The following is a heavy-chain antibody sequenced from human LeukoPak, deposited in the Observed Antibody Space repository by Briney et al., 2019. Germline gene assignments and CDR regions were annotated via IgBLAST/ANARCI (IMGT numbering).Heavy chain of an antibody. CDR1: GFSFSNFA. V-gene: IGHV3-23*01. CDR2: ISGSGGST. D-gene: IGHD1-1*01. J-gene: IGHJ4*02. Sequence: GGSLRLFCEVSGFSFSNFAMSWVRQAAGKGLEWVSAISGSGGSTYYAGSVQGRFTISRDNSKNTLYLQMNSLRAEDTAVYCAKDARGQYRTYYFDHWGQGTLVPVSS. CDR3: AKDARGQYRTYYFDH.